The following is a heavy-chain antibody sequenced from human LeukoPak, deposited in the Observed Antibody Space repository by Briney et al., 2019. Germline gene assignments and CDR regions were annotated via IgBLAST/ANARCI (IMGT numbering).Heavy chain of an antibody. CDR2: IYYSGST. D-gene: IGHD5-12*01. V-gene: IGHV4-61*01. CDR1: GGSVSSGSYY. CDR3: ATSGATVATIAFDY. Sequence: PSETLSLTCTVSGGSVSSGSYYWSWIRQPPGKGLEWIGYIYYSGSTNYNPSLKSRVTISVDTSKNQFSLKLSSVTAADTAVYYCATSGATVATIAFDYWGQGTLVTVSS. J-gene: IGHJ4*02.